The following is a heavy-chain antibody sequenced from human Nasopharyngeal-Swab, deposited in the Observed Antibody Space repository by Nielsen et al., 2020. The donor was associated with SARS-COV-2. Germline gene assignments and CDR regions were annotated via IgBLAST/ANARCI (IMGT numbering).Heavy chain of an antibody. D-gene: IGHD4/OR15-4a*01. CDR3: AKDGGLTTFPYYYYYGMDV. V-gene: IGHV3-23*01. CDR2: ISGSGGST. Sequence: GGSLRLSCAASGFTFSSYAMSWVRQAPGKGLEWVSAISGSGGSTNYADSVKGRFTISRDNSKNTLYLQMNSLRAEDTAVYYCAKDGGLTTFPYYYYYGMDVWGQGTTVTVSS. CDR1: GFTFSSYA. J-gene: IGHJ6*02.